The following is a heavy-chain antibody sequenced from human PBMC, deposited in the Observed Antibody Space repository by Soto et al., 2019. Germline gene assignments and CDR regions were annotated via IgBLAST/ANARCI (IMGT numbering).Heavy chain of an antibody. CDR1: VGSISSYY. D-gene: IGHD3-3*01. CDR3: ARGRGRSITIFGVVINWFDP. V-gene: IGHV4-59*01. CDR2: IYYSGST. Sequence: PSETLSLTCTVSVGSISSYYWSWIRQPPGKGLEWIGYIYYSGSTNYNPSLKSRVTISVDTSKNQFSLKLSSVTAADTAVYYCARGRGRSITIFGVVINWFDPWGQGTLVTVSS. J-gene: IGHJ5*02.